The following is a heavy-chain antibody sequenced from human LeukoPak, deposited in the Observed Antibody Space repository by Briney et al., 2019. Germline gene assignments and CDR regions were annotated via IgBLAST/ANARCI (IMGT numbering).Heavy chain of an antibody. CDR3: AKDVITISYIDY. CDR1: GFTFSSYA. Sequence: GGSLRLSCAASGFTFSSYAMSWVRQAPGKGLEWVSAISGSGGSTYYADSVKGRFTISRDDSKNTLYLQMNSLRAEDAAVYYCAKDVITISYIDYWGQGTLVTVSS. V-gene: IGHV3-23*01. CDR2: ISGSGGST. D-gene: IGHD3-9*01. J-gene: IGHJ4*02.